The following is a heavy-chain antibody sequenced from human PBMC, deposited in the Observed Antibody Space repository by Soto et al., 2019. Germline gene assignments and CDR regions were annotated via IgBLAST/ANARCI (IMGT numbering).Heavy chain of an antibody. CDR1: GFNFGSYS. CDR3: AKASDVGPTRHFDY. CDR2: IGGAGAVT. V-gene: IGHV3-23*01. J-gene: IGHJ4*02. D-gene: IGHD1-26*01. Sequence: PGGSLRLSCAASGFNFGSYSMSWVRQTPEKGLEWVSAIGGAGAVTLHAEFVRGRFTISRDNSKNMVYLQMNSLRAEDTAIYYCAKASDVGPTRHFDYWGQRSLVTVSS.